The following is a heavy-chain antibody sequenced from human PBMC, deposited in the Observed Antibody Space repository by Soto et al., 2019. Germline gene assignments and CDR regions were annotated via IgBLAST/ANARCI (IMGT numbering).Heavy chain of an antibody. V-gene: IGHV1-69*13. J-gene: IGHJ4*02. Sequence: SVKVSCKASGGMFYSASLKWVPPAPGPGLEWMSGVGPRNGSPKYAQVFLGRVTISADASATTAYMDLSGPKFAETAVYHCSFAPNCTYQLTRYRGRGTQVTVSS. D-gene: IGHD2-8*01. CDR1: GGMFYSAS. CDR3: SFAPNCTYQLTRY. CDR2: VGPRNGSP.